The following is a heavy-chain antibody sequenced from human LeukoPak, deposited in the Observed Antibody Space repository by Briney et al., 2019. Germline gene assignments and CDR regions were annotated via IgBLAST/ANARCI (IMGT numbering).Heavy chain of an antibody. CDR1: GFTFSNFA. J-gene: IGHJ4*02. CDR2: ISGSGGST. CDR3: AKMVHTEQWLVPFDY. Sequence: GGSLRLSCAASGFTFSNFAMNWVRQAPEKGLEWVSTISGSGGSTYYADSVKGRFTISRDNSKNTLYLQMNSLRAEDTAVYYCAKMVHTEQWLVPFDYWGQGTLVTVSS. D-gene: IGHD6-19*01. V-gene: IGHV3-23*01.